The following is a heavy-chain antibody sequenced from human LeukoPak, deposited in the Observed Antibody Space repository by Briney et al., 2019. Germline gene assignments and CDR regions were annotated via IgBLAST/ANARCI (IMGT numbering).Heavy chain of an antibody. CDR3: ARDVREYCSTSSCPPYYSDY. Sequence: GGSLRLSCAASGFTFSNYYMSWVRQAPGKGPEGVANIRQDGSIKYYVDSVKGRFTISRDNARSSLYLQMNSLRVEDTAVYYCARDVREYCSTSSCPPYYSDYWGQGTLVTVSS. CDR1: GFTFSNYY. CDR2: IRQDGSIK. D-gene: IGHD2-2*01. J-gene: IGHJ4*02. V-gene: IGHV3-7*01.